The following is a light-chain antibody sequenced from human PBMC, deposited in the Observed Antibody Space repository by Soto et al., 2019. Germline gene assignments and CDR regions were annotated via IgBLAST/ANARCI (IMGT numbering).Light chain of an antibody. V-gene: IGKV1-6*01. CDR1: QGIRND. CDR2: GAS. J-gene: IGKJ3*01. CDR3: LQKYFYPFT. Sequence: AIQMTQSPSSLSASVGDRVTITCRASQGIRNDLDWFQQKPGQAPNLLIYGASNLQSGVPARFSGSGSGTDFTLTISRLQPEDFATYYCLQKYFYPFTFGPGTKVDI.